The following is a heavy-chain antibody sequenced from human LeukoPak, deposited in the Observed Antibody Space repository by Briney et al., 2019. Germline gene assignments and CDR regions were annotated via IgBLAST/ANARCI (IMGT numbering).Heavy chain of an antibody. Sequence: PSETLSLTCAVYGGPFSGYYWSWIRQPPGKGLEWIGEINHSGSTNYNPSLKSRVTISVDTSKNQFSLKLSSVTAADTAVYYCARGYSSGWYGLRVFDYWGQGTLVTVSS. V-gene: IGHV4-34*01. CDR2: INHSGST. CDR1: GGPFSGYY. CDR3: ARGYSSGWYGLRVFDY. D-gene: IGHD6-19*01. J-gene: IGHJ4*02.